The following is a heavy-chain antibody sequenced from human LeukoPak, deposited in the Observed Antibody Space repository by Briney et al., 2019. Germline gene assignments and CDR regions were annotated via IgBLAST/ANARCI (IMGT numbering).Heavy chain of an antibody. CDR3: AHRRGIVGINWFDP. CDR1: GFSLSTSGVG. Sequence: SGPTLVKPTQTLTLTCTFSGFSLSTSGVGVGWIRQPPGKALEWLALIYWNDDKRYSPSLKSRLTITKDTSKNQVVLTMTNMDPVDTATYYCAHRRGIVGINWFDPWGQGTLVTVPS. V-gene: IGHV2-5*01. J-gene: IGHJ5*02. D-gene: IGHD3-22*01. CDR2: IYWNDDK.